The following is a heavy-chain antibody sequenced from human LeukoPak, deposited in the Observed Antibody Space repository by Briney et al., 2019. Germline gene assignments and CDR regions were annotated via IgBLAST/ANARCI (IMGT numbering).Heavy chain of an antibody. D-gene: IGHD3-10*01. CDR3: AKVSRITLIDY. CDR1: GGSISSYY. Sequence: ETLSLTCTVSGGSISSYYWSWVRQAPGKGLEWVSAISGSGGSTYYADSVKGRFTISRDNSKNTLYLQMNSLRAEDTAVYYCAKVSRITLIDYWGQGTLVTVSS. V-gene: IGHV3-23*01. CDR2: ISGSGGST. J-gene: IGHJ4*02.